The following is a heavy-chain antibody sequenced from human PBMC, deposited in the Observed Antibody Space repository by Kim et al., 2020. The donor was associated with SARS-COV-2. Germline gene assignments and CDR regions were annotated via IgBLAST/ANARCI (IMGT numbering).Heavy chain of an antibody. Sequence: GGSLRLSCAASGFTFSSYAMHWVRQAPGKGLEWVAVISYDGSNQYYADSVKGRFTISRDNSKNTLYLQMNSLRAEDTAVYYCARIPLGYSSSWYFDYWGQGTLVTVSS. J-gene: IGHJ4*02. CDR2: ISYDGSNQ. CDR3: ARIPLGYSSSWYFDY. V-gene: IGHV3-30-3*01. CDR1: GFTFSSYA. D-gene: IGHD6-13*01.